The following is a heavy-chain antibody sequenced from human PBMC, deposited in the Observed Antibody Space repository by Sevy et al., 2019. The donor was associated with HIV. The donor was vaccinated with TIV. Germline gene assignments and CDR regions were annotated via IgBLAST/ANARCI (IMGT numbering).Heavy chain of an antibody. J-gene: IGHJ5*02. CDR3: LKRKWDPSPGQDNWFDP. CDR2: ITRTGEAT. CDR1: GFTFTAYP. D-gene: IGHD1-1*01. V-gene: IGHV3-23*01. Sequence: GGSLRLSCAVSGFTFTAYPMAWVRQGPGKGLEWVSAITRTGEATHYADSVKGRFTISRDDSKSMLYLQMNRLKADDTAIYYRLKRKWDPSPGQDNWFDPWGQGTLVTVSS.